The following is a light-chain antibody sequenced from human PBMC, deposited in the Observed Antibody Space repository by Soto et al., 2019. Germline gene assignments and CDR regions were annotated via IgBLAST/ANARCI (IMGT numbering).Light chain of an antibody. CDR1: QGIRND. V-gene: IGKV1-17*01. J-gene: IGKJ1*01. CDR2: AAS. CDR3: LQDNTYPWT. Sequence: DIQMTQSPSSLSASVGDRVTITCRASQGIRNDLDWYQQKPEKAPERLIYAASSLQSGVPSRFSGSGSGTEFTLTISSLQAEDFATYYCLQDNTYPWTFGQGTKVEIK.